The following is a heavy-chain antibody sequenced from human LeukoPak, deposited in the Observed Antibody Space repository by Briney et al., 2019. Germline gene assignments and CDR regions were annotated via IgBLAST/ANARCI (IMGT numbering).Heavy chain of an antibody. Sequence: SETLSLTGTVSGGSISIYYWSWIRQSAGKGLEWIAYIHYTGSTNYNPSLKSRVTISVDTSKNQFSLKLSSVTAADTAVYYCARGNPLSDWYAHFDYWGQGTLVTVSS. CDR1: GGSISIYY. CDR2: IHYTGST. CDR3: ARGNPLSDWYAHFDY. D-gene: IGHD6-19*01. J-gene: IGHJ4*02. V-gene: IGHV4-59*01.